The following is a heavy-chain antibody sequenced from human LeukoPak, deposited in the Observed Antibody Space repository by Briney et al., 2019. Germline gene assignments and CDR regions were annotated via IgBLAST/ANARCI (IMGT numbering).Heavy chain of an antibody. CDR1: GGSITTSNYY. CDR3: ARDVLDCNGGSCYSPGLDY. V-gene: IGHV4-39*07. D-gene: IGHD2-15*01. CDR2: IFYRGNT. Sequence: SQTLSLTCTVSGGSITTSNYYWAWIRQPAGRGLEWIGSIFYRGNTFYNPSLKSRVTLSVDTSKKQFSLKLNSVTAADTAMYYCARDVLDCNGGSCYSPGLDYWGQGALVTVSS. J-gene: IGHJ4*02.